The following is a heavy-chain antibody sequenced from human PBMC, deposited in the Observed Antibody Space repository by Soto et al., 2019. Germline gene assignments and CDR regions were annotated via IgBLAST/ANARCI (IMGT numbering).Heavy chain of an antibody. D-gene: IGHD4-17*01. J-gene: IGHJ5*02. Sequence: QITLKESGPTLVKPTQTLTLTCTFSGFSLTTSGVGVGWIRQPPGKALEWLALIYWDDDKRYSPSLKSRPTTTXDXXKNQVVLTMTNMGPADTATYFCAHRTTTVTWWFDPWGQGTLVTVSS. CDR1: GFSLTTSGVG. V-gene: IGHV2-5*02. CDR2: IYWDDDK. CDR3: AHRTTTVTWWFDP.